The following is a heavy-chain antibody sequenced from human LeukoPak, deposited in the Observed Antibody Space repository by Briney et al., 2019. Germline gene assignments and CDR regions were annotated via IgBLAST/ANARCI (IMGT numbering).Heavy chain of an antibody. CDR2: ISSSSSTI. V-gene: IGHV3-48*01. D-gene: IGHD3-10*01. CDR3: ARPSVVLWFGELLSLGAFDI. CDR1: GFTFSSYS. J-gene: IGHJ3*02. Sequence: GGSLRPSCAASGFTFSSYSMNWVRQAPGKGLEWVSYISSSSSTIYYADSVKGRFTISRDNAKNSLYLQMNSLRAEDTAVYYCARPSVVLWFGELLSLGAFDIWGQGTMVTVSS.